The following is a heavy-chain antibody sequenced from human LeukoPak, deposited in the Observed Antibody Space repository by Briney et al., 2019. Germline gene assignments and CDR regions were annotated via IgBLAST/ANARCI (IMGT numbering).Heavy chain of an antibody. J-gene: IGHJ5*02. CDR3: TRNARGCSSTSCYAGRFDP. V-gene: IGHV3-49*04. CDR2: MTSQPYGGTT. Sequence: GRSLRLSCTASGFTFGAYAMSWVRQAPGKGLEWVGFMTSQPYGGTTEYAASVRGRFTISRDDSKSIAYLRMNSLKTEDTAVYYCTRNARGCSSTSCYAGRFDPWGQGTQVTVSS. D-gene: IGHD2-2*01. CDR1: GFTFGAYA.